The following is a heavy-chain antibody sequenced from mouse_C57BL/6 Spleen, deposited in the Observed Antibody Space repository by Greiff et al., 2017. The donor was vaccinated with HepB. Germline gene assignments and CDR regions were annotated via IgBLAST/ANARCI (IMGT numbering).Heavy chain of an antibody. CDR3: AKKDCYAMDY. CDR2: IWSGGST. Sequence: QVQLQQSGPGLVQPSQSLSITCTASGFSLTSYGVHWVRQSPGKGLEWLGVIWSGGSTDYNAAFISRLSIIKDNSESQDFFKMSSLQADDAAKYYCAKKDCYAMDYWGQGTSVTVSS. V-gene: IGHV2-2*01. CDR1: GFSLTSYG. J-gene: IGHJ4*01.